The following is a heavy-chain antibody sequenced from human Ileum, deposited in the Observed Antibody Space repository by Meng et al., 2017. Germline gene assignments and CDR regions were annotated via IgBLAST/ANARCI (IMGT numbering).Heavy chain of an antibody. CDR3: ARPAGYSSDWYKYFQH. J-gene: IGHJ1*01. CDR2: INHSGSS. D-gene: IGHD6-13*01. Sequence: QVRLQQRGAGLLKPSETLSFTCAVYGGSFSGYYWSWVRQSPGKGLEWIAEINHSGSSNYNPSFQSRVTISVDRPRNQFSLKLSSVTAADTGVYYCARPAGYSSDWYKYFQHWGQGTLVTVSS. V-gene: IGHV4-34*02. CDR1: GGSFSGYY.